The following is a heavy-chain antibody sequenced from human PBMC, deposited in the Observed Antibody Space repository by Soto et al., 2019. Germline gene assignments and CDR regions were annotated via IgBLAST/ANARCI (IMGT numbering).Heavy chain of an antibody. D-gene: IGHD3-22*01. J-gene: IGHJ4*02. V-gene: IGHV3-23*01. CDR2: ISGSGGST. Sequence: PGGALRLSCAGSGVPFSRCAMSGGRRAPRKGLEWVSAISGSGGSTYYADSVKGRFTISRDNSKNTLYLQMNSLRAEDTAVYYCAKDRVNYYDSSGFDYWGQGTLVTVSS. CDR3: AKDRVNYYDSSGFDY. CDR1: GVPFSRCA.